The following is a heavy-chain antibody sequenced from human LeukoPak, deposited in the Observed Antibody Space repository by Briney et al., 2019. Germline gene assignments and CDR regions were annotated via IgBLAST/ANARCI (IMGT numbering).Heavy chain of an antibody. CDR1: GGSFSSYY. Sequence: SETLSLTCAVYGGSFSSYYWSWIRQPPGKGLEWIGEINHSASTNYNPSLKSRVTISGDTSKNEFSLKLSSVTAADTAVYYRAITGRAAYDYWGQGTLVTVSS. CDR2: INHSAST. V-gene: IGHV4-34*01. J-gene: IGHJ4*02. CDR3: AITGRAAYDY. D-gene: IGHD1-20*01.